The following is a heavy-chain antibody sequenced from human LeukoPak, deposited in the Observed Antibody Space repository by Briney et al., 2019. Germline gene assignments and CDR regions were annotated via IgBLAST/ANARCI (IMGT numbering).Heavy chain of an antibody. V-gene: IGHV4-39*07. CDR3: ARSIRGYSSGWYYFDY. J-gene: IGHJ4*02. CDR1: GGSIRSSTDY. CDR2: IYYSGST. Sequence: SETLSLTCTVSGGSIRSSTDYWGWIRQPPGKELEWIGSIYYSGSTYYNPSLKSRVTISVDTSKNQFSVKLSSVTAADTAVYYCARSIRGYSSGWYYFDYWAQGTLITVSS. D-gene: IGHD6-19*01.